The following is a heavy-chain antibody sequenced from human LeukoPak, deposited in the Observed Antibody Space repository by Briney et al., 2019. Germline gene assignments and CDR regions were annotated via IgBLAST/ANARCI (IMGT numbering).Heavy chain of an antibody. J-gene: IGHJ4*02. CDR3: ARDQSRDIRVDFDY. V-gene: IGHV1-3*01. CDR1: GYNLFKYA. CDR2: IDGGNGDT. D-gene: IGHD5-24*01. Sequence: ASVKVSCKTSGYNLFKYAIHWVRRAPGQRFEWMGWIDGGNGDTRFSQKFQDRVSFTRDTFATTVYMELTSLRSEDTAVYYCARDQSRDIRVDFDYWGQGTLVIVSS.